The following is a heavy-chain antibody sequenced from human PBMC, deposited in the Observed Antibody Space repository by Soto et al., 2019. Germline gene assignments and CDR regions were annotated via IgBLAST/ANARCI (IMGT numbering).Heavy chain of an antibody. CDR3: ARSHRWSCLFDY. J-gene: IGHJ4*02. CDR2: IYSGGST. Sequence: EVQLVESGGGLVQPGGSLRLSCATSGFTVSSNYMSWVRQAPGKGLEWVSVIYSGGSTYYADSVKGRFTISRHNSKKTLYLQMNSLRAEDTAVYYCARSHRWSCLFDYWGQGTLVTVSS. V-gene: IGHV3-53*04. D-gene: IGHD3-10*01. CDR1: GFTVSSNY.